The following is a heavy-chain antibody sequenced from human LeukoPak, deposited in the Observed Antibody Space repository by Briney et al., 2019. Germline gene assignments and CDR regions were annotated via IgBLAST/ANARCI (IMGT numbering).Heavy chain of an antibody. CDR2: MNPKSGNT. CDR3: ARYYFDSSGYYPPFDY. Sequence: ASVKVSCKASGYTFTSYDINWVRQATGQGLEWMGWMNPKSGNTGYAQKFQGRVTMTRNTFISTAYMELSSLRSEDTAVYYCARYYFDSSGYYPPFDYWGQGTPVTVSS. J-gene: IGHJ4*02. V-gene: IGHV1-8*01. D-gene: IGHD3-22*01. CDR1: GYTFTSYD.